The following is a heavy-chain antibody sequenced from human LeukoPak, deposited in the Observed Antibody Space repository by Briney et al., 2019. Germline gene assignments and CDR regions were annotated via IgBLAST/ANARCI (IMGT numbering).Heavy chain of an antibody. CDR1: GDSIRSSY. V-gene: IGHV4-59*08. Sequence: SETLSLTCTVSGDSIRSSYWIWIRQPPGKGLEWIGYISYSGATNYNPSLEGRVTSSIDTSKNQFSLKLSSVTAADTAVYYCVLASSAAIGAFDIWGQGTMVTVSS. CDR2: ISYSGAT. D-gene: IGHD2-2*02. J-gene: IGHJ3*02. CDR3: VLASSAAIGAFDI.